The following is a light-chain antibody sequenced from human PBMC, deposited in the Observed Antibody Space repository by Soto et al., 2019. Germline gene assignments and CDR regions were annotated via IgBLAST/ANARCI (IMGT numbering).Light chain of an antibody. CDR2: DVS. V-gene: IGLV2-14*01. CDR3: SSYTSSSTYV. CDR1: SSDVGGYNY. J-gene: IGLJ1*01. Sequence: QSALTQPASVSGSPGQSITISCTGTSSDVGGYNYVSWYQQHPGKAPKLMIYDVSNRPSGVSNRFSGSKSGNTVSLTISGLQAEDEADFYCSSYTSSSTYVLGTGTKLTVL.